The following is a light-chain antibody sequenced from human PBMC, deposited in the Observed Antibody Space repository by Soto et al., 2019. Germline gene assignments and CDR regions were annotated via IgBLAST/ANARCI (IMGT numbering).Light chain of an antibody. J-gene: IGKJ5*01. CDR1: QSLLHSNGHNY. Sequence: EIVITQSPLSLPVTPGEPASISCRSSQSLLHSNGHNYLEWYLQKPGQSPQLLIFDVSNLQTGVPSRFSGGGSGTDFALTISSLEPEDIATYYCQQYDSLPLTFGQGTRLEIK. CDR2: DVS. CDR3: QQYDSLPLT. V-gene: IGKV2-28*01.